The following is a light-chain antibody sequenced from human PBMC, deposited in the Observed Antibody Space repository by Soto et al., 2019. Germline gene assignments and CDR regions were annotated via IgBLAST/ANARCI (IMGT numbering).Light chain of an antibody. V-gene: IGKV1-5*03. Sequence: DIHMTQSPSALSASVGDRVTITCRASHSINSWLAWYQQKSGKAPKLLIYKASGLESGVPSRFSGSGSGTEFTLTISSLQPDDLATYYCQHYNSYSEAFGQGTKVDIK. CDR1: HSINSW. CDR2: KAS. CDR3: QHYNSYSEA. J-gene: IGKJ1*01.